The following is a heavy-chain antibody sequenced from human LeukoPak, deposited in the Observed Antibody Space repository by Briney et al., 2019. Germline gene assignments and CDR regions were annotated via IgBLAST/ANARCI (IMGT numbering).Heavy chain of an antibody. V-gene: IGHV3-7*01. D-gene: IGHD2-2*01. CDR1: GFTFSNYW. CDR2: IKQDGREK. J-gene: IGHJ4*02. CDR3: ARRRCSSTSCFFDY. Sequence: PGGSLRLSCAASGFTFSNYWMSWVRQAPGMGLEWVANIKQDGREKYYVDSVKGRFTISRDNAKNSLYLQMNSLRAEDTAVFYCARRRCSSTSCFFDYWGQGTLVTVSS.